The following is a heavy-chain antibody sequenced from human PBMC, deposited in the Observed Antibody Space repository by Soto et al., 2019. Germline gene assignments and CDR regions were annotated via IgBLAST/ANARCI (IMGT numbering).Heavy chain of an antibody. Sequence: XGPTRLIPTQTLPLTCTFSWFSLITSGVGVGWIRQPPGKALEWLALIYWNDDKRYSPSLKSRLTITKDTSKNQVVLTMTNMDPVDTATYYCAHYPTKWLRPDNWFDPCGQGTLVTVSS. CDR3: AHYPTKWLRPDNWFDP. V-gene: IGHV2-5*01. D-gene: IGHD5-12*01. CDR2: IYWNDDK. CDR1: WFSLITSGVG. J-gene: IGHJ5*02.